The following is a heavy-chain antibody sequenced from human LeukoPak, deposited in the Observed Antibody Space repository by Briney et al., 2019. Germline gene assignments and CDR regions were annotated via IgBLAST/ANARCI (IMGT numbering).Heavy chain of an antibody. V-gene: IGHV1-18*01. CDR3: ARGVRGGYCSGGSCYMFEFTNYYYYYMDV. D-gene: IGHD2-15*01. CDR1: VYTFTSYG. J-gene: IGHJ6*03. Sequence: GASVTVSCKASVYTFTSYGISWVRQAPGQGLEWMGWISAYNGNTNYAQTLQGRVTMTTDTSTSTAYMELRSLRSDDTAVYYCARGVRGGYCSGGSCYMFEFTNYYYYYMDVWGKGTTVTVSS. CDR2: ISAYNGNT.